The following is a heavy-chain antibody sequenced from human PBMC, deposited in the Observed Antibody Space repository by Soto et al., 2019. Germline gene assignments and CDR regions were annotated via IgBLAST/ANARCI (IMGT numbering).Heavy chain of an antibody. CDR2: IYYSGST. Sequence: SETLSLTCTVSGGSISSGDYYWSWIRQPPGKGLEWIGYIYYSGSTYYNPSLKSRVTISVDTSKNQFSLKLSSVTAADTAVYYCARAGYDFWSGYYLPNWFDPWGQGTLVTSPQ. CDR1: GGSISSGDYY. J-gene: IGHJ5*02. D-gene: IGHD3-3*01. CDR3: ARAGYDFWSGYYLPNWFDP. V-gene: IGHV4-30-4*01.